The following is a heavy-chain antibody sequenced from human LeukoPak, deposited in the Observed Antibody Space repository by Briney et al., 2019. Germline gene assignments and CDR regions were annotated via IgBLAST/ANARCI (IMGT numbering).Heavy chain of an antibody. Sequence: SETLSLTCTVSGGSISSYYWSWIRQPPGKGLEWIGYIYYSGSTNYNPSLKSRDTISVDTSKNQFSLKLSSVTAADTAVYYCARERYSGYDGIDYWGQGALVTVSS. D-gene: IGHD5-12*01. V-gene: IGHV4-59*01. CDR3: ARERYSGYDGIDY. J-gene: IGHJ4*02. CDR2: IYYSGST. CDR1: GGSISSYY.